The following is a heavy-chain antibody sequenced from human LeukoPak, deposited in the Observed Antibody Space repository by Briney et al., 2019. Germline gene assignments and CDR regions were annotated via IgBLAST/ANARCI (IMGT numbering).Heavy chain of an antibody. D-gene: IGHD3-22*01. J-gene: IGHJ3*01. CDR2: INHRGST. CDR1: GGPFTGYY. Sequence: SETLSLTCAVYGGPFTGYYWSWIRQSPEKGLEWIGEINHRGSTNYNSSLKSRLTISADTSKNQSSLHLSSVTAADTAVYYCAKVYSSSPQDAFGVWGQGTMVTVSS. V-gene: IGHV4-34*01. CDR3: AKVYSSSPQDAFGV.